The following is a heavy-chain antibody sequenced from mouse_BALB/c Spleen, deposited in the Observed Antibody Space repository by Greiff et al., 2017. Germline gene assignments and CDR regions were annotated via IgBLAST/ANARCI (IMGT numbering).Heavy chain of an antibody. CDR1: GFTFSSYG. CDR3: ARDCYGSSYYYYAMDY. CDR2: INSNGGST. J-gene: IGHJ4*01. V-gene: IGHV5-6-3*01. Sequence: EVQGVESGGGLVQPGGSLKLSCAASGFTFSSYGMSWVRQTPDKRLELVATINSNGGSTYYPDSVKGRFTISRDNAKNTLSLQMSSLKSEDTAMYYCARDCYGSSYYYYAMDYWGQGTSVTVSS. D-gene: IGHD1-1*01.